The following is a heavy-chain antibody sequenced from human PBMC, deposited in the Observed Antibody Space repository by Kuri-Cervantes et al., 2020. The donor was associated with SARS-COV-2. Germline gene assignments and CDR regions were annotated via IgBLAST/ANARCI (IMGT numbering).Heavy chain of an antibody. V-gene: IGHV1-3*02. CDR2: SNAGNGNT. CDR1: GYTFTSYA. D-gene: IGHD6-6*01. CDR3: ARDSGEQLVLDYYYYYGMDV. Sequence: ASVKVSCKASGYTFTSYAMHWVRQAPGQRLEWMGWSNAGNGNTKYSQEFQGRVTITRDTSASTAYMELSSLRSEDTAVYYCARDSGEQLVLDYYYYYGMDVWGQGTTVTVSS. J-gene: IGHJ6*02.